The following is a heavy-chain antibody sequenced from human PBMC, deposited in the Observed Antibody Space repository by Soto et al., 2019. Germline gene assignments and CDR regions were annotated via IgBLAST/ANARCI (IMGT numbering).Heavy chain of an antibody. D-gene: IGHD2-2*01. V-gene: IGHV4-59*08. CDR2: IYFTGST. CDR3: ARQYCSATSCYPDS. J-gene: IGHJ4*02. CDR1: GGSINTYY. Sequence: QVQLQESGPGLVKPSETLSLTCTVSGGSINTYYWSWIRQPPGKGLEWIGYIYFTGSTNYDPSFPSRVTISLDPSKNQFSLMLRSVTAADTAVYYCARQYCSATSCYPDSWGQGTLVTVSS.